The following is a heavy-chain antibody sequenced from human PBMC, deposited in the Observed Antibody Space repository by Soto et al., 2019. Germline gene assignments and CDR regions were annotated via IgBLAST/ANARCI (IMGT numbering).Heavy chain of an antibody. V-gene: IGHV5-51*01. J-gene: IGHJ3*02. CDR3: ARPFRKIRGYSYGRDAFDI. Sequence: EVQLVQSGAEVKKPGESLKISCKGSGYSFTSYWIGWVRQMPGKGLEWMGIIYPGDSDTRYSPSFQGQVTISADKSISTAYLQWSSLKASDTAMYYCARPFRKIRGYSYGRDAFDIWGQGTMVTVSS. D-gene: IGHD5-18*01. CDR2: IYPGDSDT. CDR1: GYSFTSYW.